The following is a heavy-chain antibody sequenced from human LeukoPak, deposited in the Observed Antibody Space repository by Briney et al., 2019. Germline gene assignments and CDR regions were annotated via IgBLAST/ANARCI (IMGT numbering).Heavy chain of an antibody. CDR3: ARDFLRTASPDAFDF. CDR2: ISYSGNT. CDR1: GGSISSDGYS. D-gene: IGHD2-21*02. V-gene: IGHV4-31*03. J-gene: IGHJ3*01. Sequence: SETLSLTCTVSGGSISSDGYSWTWIRQPPGKGLEWIGHISYSGNTYYSPSLKSRVTLSVDASKNQFSLNLTSVTAADTAIYYCARDFLRTASPDAFDFWGQGTMVTVSS.